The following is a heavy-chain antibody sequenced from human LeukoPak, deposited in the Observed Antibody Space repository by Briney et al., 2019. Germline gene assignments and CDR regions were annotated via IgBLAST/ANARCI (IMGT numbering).Heavy chain of an antibody. CDR2: INAGNGNT. D-gene: IGHD3-3*02. CDR3: ARVRLADERAWAY. J-gene: IGHJ4*02. V-gene: IGHV1-3*01. CDR1: GYTFTSYA. Sequence: GASVKVSCKASGYTFTSYAMHWVRQAPGQRLEWMGWINAGNGNTKYSQKFQGRVTITRDASISTAYMELSSLRSDDTAVYFCARVRLADERAWAYWGQGTLVTVSS.